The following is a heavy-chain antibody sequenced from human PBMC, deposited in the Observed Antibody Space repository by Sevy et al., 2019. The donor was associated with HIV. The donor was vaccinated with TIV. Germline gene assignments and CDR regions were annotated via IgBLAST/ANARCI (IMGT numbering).Heavy chain of an antibody. CDR1: GFTLSTYA. J-gene: IGHJ6*03. CDR3: EGYYVSGRSSDMDV. CDR2: ISASGGST. Sequence: GGSLRLSCAASGFTLSTYAVSWVRQAPGKGLEWVSTISASGGSTYYADSLKGCFTISRDNSQNTVSLHLNSLRADDTAMYYCEGYYVSGRSSDMDVWGSGTTVTVSS. V-gene: IGHV3-23*01. D-gene: IGHD3-10*01.